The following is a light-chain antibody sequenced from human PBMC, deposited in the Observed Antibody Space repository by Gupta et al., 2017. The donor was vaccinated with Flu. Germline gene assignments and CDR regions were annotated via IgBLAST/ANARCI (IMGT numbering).Light chain of an antibody. CDR3: QQRSNWPIT. CDR2: GAS. CDR1: QSVGTS. Sequence: GERSTLSCWSSQSVGTSVAWYQHKPGQAPRLLIYGASNRATVIPARFSGSGSGTDFTLTISSLEPEDVAVYYCQQRSNWPITFGRGTRLEIK. J-gene: IGKJ5*01. V-gene: IGKV3-11*01.